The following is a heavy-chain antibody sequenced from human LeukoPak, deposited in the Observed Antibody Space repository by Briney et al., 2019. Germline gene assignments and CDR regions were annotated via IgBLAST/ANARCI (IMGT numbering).Heavy chain of an antibody. D-gene: IGHD3-10*01. CDR1: GDSLSGTDYY. CDR3: ARAGGGYYGSGSLDS. J-gene: IGHJ4*02. CDR2: VYSVGNT. Sequence: TSETLSLTCSVSGDSLSGTDYYWAWIRQPPGKGLEWIGTVYSVGNTYENPSLKRRVTISIDSSKNQFSLKLTSLTAADTAVYYCARAGGGYYGSGSLDSWGQGSLVTVSS. V-gene: IGHV4-39*07.